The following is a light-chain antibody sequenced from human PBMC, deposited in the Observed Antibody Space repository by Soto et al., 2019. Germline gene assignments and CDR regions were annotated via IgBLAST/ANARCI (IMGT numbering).Light chain of an antibody. CDR2: DNN. CDR1: SSNIGNNF. Sequence: QSVLTQPPSVSAAPGQKVTISCSGSSSNIGNNFVSWYQHLPGTAPKLLIYDNNKRPSGIPDRFSGTKSGTSATLGITGLQTGDEAHYYCATWDSSLIAGVVCGGTKVTVL. CDR3: ATWDSSLIAGV. J-gene: IGLJ2*01. V-gene: IGLV1-51*01.